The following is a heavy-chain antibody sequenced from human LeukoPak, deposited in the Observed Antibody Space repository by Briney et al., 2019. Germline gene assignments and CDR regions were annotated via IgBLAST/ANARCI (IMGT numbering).Heavy chain of an antibody. V-gene: IGHV3-23*01. J-gene: IGHJ4*02. CDR2: ISSNGADK. CDR3: ANYRKPQGLDY. Sequence: GGSLRLSCAVSRFTISTYAMSWVRQPPGQGLQWVSAISSNGADKYYADYVKGRFTISRDNSKNTLFLQMTSLGVEDTAVYFCANYRKPQGLDYWGQGTLVTVSS. CDR1: RFTISTYA. D-gene: IGHD1-14*01.